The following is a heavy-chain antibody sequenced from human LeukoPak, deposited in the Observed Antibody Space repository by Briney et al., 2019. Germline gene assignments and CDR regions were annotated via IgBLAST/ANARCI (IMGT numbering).Heavy chain of an antibody. CDR2: ILSTGST. CDR1: AGSISGYY. D-gene: IGHD6-13*01. Sequence: SETLSLTCTVSAGSISGYYWSWIRQPQGKGLEWIGNILSTGSTNYNPSLKSRVTISLDTPKNQFSLKLSSVTAADTAVYYCARAGGSLAAGGTEGINFQYWGQGTLVTVSS. V-gene: IGHV4-59*01. CDR3: ARAGGSLAAGGTEGINFQY. J-gene: IGHJ1*01.